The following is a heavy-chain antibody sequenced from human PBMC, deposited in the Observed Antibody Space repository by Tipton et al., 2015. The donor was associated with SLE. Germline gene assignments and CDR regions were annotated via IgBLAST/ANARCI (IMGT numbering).Heavy chain of an antibody. J-gene: IGHJ3*02. D-gene: IGHD4-23*01. CDR1: GGSISPYY. CDR2: IYYSGSA. CDR3: ARAGGNSLAFHI. Sequence: GLVKPSETLSLTCTVSGGSISPYYWTWIRQPPGKGLEWIAYIYYSGSAYYNPSLKSRVTISIDTSQSQFSLRLNSVSAADTAVYFCARAGGNSLAFHIWGQGTMVTVS. V-gene: IGHV4-59*06.